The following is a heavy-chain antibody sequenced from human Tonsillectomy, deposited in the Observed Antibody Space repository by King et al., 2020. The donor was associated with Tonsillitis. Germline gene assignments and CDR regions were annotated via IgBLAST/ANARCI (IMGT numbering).Heavy chain of an antibody. CDR1: GFTFSRYA. CDR2: IGSRGDNA. CDR3: VALWSGDSTTTYSYYMDV. J-gene: IGHJ6*03. Sequence: VQLVESGGGLVQPGGSLRLSCSASGFTFSRYAMHWVRQAPGKGLEYVSAIGSRGDNAYYADSVEGRFTISRDNSKNTLYLQMSSLRAEDTAVYYCVALWSGDSTTTYSYYMDVWGKGTTVTVSS. D-gene: IGHD3-3*01. V-gene: IGHV3-64D*06.